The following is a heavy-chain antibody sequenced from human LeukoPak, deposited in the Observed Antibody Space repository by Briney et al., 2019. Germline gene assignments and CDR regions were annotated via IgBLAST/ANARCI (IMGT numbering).Heavy chain of an antibody. CDR1: GYTFTGYY. V-gene: IGHV1-2*02. J-gene: IGHJ4*02. CDR2: INPNSGGT. CDR3: AEGPFLGSGLMGFYFDY. D-gene: IGHD3-10*01. Sequence: GGSVKVSCKASGYTFTGYYMHWVRQAPGQGLEWMGWINPNSGGTNYAQKFKGRVTMTRDTSISTAYMELNRLRSDDTAGYYWAEGPFLGSGLMGFYFDYWGQGTLDTVSS.